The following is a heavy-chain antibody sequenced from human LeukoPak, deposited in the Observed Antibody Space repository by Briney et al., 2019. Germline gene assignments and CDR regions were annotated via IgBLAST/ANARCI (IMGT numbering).Heavy chain of an antibody. Sequence: SETLSLTCTVSGGSLSSYYWSWIRQPPGKGLEWIGYIYYSGSTNYNPSLKSRVTISVDTSKNQFSLKLTSVTAADTAVYYCARLGEYSYKDWGQGTLVTVSS. J-gene: IGHJ4*02. V-gene: IGHV4-59*01. CDR3: ARLGEYSYKD. CDR1: GGSLSSYY. CDR2: IYYSGST. D-gene: IGHD5-18*01.